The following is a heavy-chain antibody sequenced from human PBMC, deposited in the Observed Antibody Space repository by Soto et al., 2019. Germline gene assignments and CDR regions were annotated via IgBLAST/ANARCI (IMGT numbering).Heavy chain of an antibody. D-gene: IGHD2-15*01. V-gene: IGHV4-34*01. CDR3: ARGKDIVVVVAATGNWFDP. J-gene: IGHJ5*02. CDR1: GGSFSGYY. Sequence: SETLSLTCAVYGGSFSGYYWSWIRQPPGKGLEWIGEINHSGSTNYNPSLKSRVTISADTSKNQFSMKLSSVTAADTAVYYCARGKDIVVVVAATGNWFDPWGQGTLVTVSS. CDR2: INHSGST.